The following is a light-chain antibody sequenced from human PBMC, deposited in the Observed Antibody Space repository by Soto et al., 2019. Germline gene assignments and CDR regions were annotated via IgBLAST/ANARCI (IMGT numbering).Light chain of an antibody. Sequence: DLQMTQFPSSLSASVGDRVTITCRASQSFGTNLSWYQQKPGKAPKLLIYAASNLQSGVPSRFSGSGAGTDFTLTISSLQPEDFATYYCLQSHSTPLTFGGGTRVEIK. CDR2: AAS. V-gene: IGKV1-39*01. CDR1: QSFGTN. J-gene: IGKJ4*01. CDR3: LQSHSTPLT.